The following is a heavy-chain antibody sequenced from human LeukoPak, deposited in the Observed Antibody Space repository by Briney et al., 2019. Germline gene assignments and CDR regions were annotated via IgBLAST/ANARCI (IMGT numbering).Heavy chain of an antibody. V-gene: IGHV3-23*01. Sequence: GGSLRLSCAASGFIFGSYAMSWVRQAPGKGLEWVSAISGSGGSTYYADSVKGRFTIPRDNSKNTLYLQMNSLRAEDTAVYYCAINGGGDSGYGNFDYWGQGALVTVSS. CDR2: ISGSGGST. J-gene: IGHJ4*02. D-gene: IGHD5-12*01. CDR3: AINGGGDSGYGNFDY. CDR1: GFIFGSYA.